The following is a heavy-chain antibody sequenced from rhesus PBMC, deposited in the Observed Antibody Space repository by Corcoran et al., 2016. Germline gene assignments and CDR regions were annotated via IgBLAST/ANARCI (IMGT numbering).Heavy chain of an antibody. D-gene: IGHD1-1-1*01. Sequence: QLQLQESGPGLVKPSETLSLTCSVSRYSISSGYGWSWIRQSPGMALEWIASISYSGSSTDNQSLKSRVTIARDTSENQFSLNLRSVTAADSAVYYCVRTGDIGGTMGWFDVWGQGVVVTVSS. J-gene: IGHJ6*01. CDR2: ISYSGSS. CDR1: RYSISSGYG. V-gene: IGHV4-122*02. CDR3: VRTGDIGGTMGWFDV.